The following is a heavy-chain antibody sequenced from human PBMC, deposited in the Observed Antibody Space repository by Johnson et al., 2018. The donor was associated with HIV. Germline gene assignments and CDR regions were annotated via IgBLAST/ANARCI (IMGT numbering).Heavy chain of an antibody. CDR3: ARDGRYIGGVLQWGPKRRGPEDGLDI. CDR2: INGNGGRT. CDR1: VFTFHDYG. D-gene: IGHD2-8*02. Sequence: VQLVESGGGVVRPGGSLRLSWEASVFTFHDYGMGWVRKAPGKGLEWVSGINGNGGRTVYAHSVTGRFTIPRDNAKTTVFLEMNSLRVEDTAVYYCARDGRYIGGVLQWGPKRRGPEDGLDIWGQGTTVTVSS. J-gene: IGHJ3*02. V-gene: IGHV3-20*04.